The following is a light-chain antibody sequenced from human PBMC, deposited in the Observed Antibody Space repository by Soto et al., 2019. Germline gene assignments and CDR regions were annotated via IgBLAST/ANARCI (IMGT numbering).Light chain of an antibody. CDR2: EAT. CDR1: SSDVGRYNL. CDR3: CSYAGSNTYV. V-gene: IGLV2-23*01. J-gene: IGLJ1*01. Sequence: QSVLTQPASVSGSPGQSITISCTGTSSDVGRYNLVSWYQQHPGQAPKVMIYEATKRPSGVSNRFSASKSGNTASLTISGLQPDDEADYYCCSYAGSNTYVFGTGTKLTVL.